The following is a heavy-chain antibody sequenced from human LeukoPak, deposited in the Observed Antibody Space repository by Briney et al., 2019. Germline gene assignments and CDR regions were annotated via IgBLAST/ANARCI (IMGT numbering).Heavy chain of an antibody. J-gene: IGHJ3*02. CDR3: ARGPVHGYSSGWSAFDI. CDR1: GGSISSYY. Sequence: PSETLSLTCTVSGGSISSYYWSWIRQPAGKGLEWIGRIYTSGSTNHNPSLKSRVTMSVDTSKNQFSLKLSSVTAADTAVYYCARGPVHGYSSGWSAFDIWGQGTMVTVSS. D-gene: IGHD6-19*01. CDR2: IYTSGST. V-gene: IGHV4-4*07.